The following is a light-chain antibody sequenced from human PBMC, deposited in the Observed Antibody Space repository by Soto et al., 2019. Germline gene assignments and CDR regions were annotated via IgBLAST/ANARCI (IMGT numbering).Light chain of an antibody. CDR3: LLDYSYFWA. Sequence: AIQVTQSPSFLSASVGDSVTITCRTSQGIRSALGWYQQKPGKVPKLLIYAASTLRSGVPSRFSGSGSGREFTLTISSLQPEDFATYDCLLDYSYFWAVGQGTKVEIK. V-gene: IGKV1-6*01. J-gene: IGKJ1*01. CDR1: QGIRSA. CDR2: AAS.